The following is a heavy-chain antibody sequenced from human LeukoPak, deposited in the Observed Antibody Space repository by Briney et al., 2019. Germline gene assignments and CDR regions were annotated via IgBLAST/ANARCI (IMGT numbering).Heavy chain of an antibody. CDR1: GFTFSSYG. J-gene: IGHJ6*04. Sequence: GRSLRLSCAASGFTFSSYGMHWVRQAPGKGLEWVAVISYDGSNKYYADSVKGRFTISRDNSKNTLYLQMNSLRAEDTAMYYCAKDQGDYYYYGMDVWGKGTTVTVSS. CDR2: ISYDGSNK. CDR3: AKDQGDYYYYGMDV. V-gene: IGHV3-30*18.